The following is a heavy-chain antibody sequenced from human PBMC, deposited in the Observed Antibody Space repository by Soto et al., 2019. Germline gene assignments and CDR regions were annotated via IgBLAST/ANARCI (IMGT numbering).Heavy chain of an antibody. CDR2: ISWDGDST. CDR3: AKDNRAKWLDVWGESFDV. V-gene: IGHV3-43*01. D-gene: IGHD3-16*01. J-gene: IGHJ3*01. CDR1: GFTFDDYP. Sequence: EVQLVESGGAVVQPGGSLRLSCAASGFTFDDYPMHWVRQAPGKGLEWVSLISWDGDSTSLADSVKGRFTVSRDNNKNSLYLQMNSLRTEDTALYFCAKDNRAKWLDVWGESFDVWGQGTMVTVSS.